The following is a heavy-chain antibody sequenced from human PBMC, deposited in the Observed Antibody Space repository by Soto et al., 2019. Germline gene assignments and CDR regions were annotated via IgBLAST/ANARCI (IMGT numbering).Heavy chain of an antibody. CDR2: IVVGSGNT. Sequence: EASVKVSCKASGFTFTISAVQWVRQARGQRLEWIGWIVVGSGNTNYAQKFQERVTITRDMSTSTAYMELSSLRSEDTAVYYCAAVGSEEWELNFDYWGQGTLVTVSS. CDR1: GFTFTISA. V-gene: IGHV1-58*01. J-gene: IGHJ4*02. D-gene: IGHD1-26*01. CDR3: AAVGSEEWELNFDY.